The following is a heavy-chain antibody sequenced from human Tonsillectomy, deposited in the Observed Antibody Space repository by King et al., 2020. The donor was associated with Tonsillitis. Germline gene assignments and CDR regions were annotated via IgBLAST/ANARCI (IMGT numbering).Heavy chain of an antibody. CDR1: GFTVSSHY. V-gene: IGHV3-53*01. CDR3: ARDKGSGDVGDYRPFDH. CDR2: IYSGDNT. J-gene: IGHJ4*02. D-gene: IGHD4-11*01. Sequence: VQLVESGGGLIQPGGSLRLSCAASGFTVSSHYMGWVRQAPGKGLELGALIYSGDNTYYADSVKGRFTISRDNSNNTLLLQMNSLRADDTAVYYCARDKGSGDVGDYRPFDHWGQGTPVTVPS.